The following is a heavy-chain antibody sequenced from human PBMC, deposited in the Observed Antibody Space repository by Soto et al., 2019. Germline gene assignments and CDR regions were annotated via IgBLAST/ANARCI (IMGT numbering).Heavy chain of an antibody. Sequence: EVQLVESGGGLVKPGGSLRLSCAASGFTFSNAWMSWVRQAPGKGLEWVGRIKSKTDGGTTDYAAPVKGRFTISRDDSKNTLYLQMNSLKTEDTAVYYCTTERQEIMITFGGVMPYWGQGTLVTVSS. CDR3: TTERQEIMITFGGVMPY. CDR2: IKSKTDGGTT. J-gene: IGHJ4*02. D-gene: IGHD3-16*01. V-gene: IGHV3-15*01. CDR1: GFTFSNAW.